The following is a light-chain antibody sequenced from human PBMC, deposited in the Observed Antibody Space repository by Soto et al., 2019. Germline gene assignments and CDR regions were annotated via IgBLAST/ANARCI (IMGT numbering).Light chain of an antibody. V-gene: IGKV1-39*01. CDR1: QSISNF. CDR3: QQSYNTPRT. J-gene: IGKJ1*01. Sequence: DIQLTQSPSSLSASVGDRVTITCRASQSISNFLNWYQQRPGQAPKLLISSSSIVQSGVPSRFSGRGSGTDFTLTISGLQPEDAASYCCQQSYNTPRTFGQGTKVEI. CDR2: SSS.